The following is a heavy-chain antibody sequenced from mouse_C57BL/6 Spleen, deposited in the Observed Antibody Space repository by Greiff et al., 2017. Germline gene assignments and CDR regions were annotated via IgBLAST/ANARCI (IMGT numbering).Heavy chain of an antibody. Sequence: VQLKESGPELVKPGASVKISCKASGYSFTDYNMNWVKQSNGKSLEWIGVINPNYGITSYNQKFKGKATLTVDQSSSTAYMQLNSLASEDSAVYYCAREGVRRGDAMDYWGQGTSVTVSS. CDR1: GYSFTDYN. J-gene: IGHJ4*01. CDR2: INPNYGIT. D-gene: IGHD2-14*01. V-gene: IGHV1-39*01. CDR3: AREGVRRGDAMDY.